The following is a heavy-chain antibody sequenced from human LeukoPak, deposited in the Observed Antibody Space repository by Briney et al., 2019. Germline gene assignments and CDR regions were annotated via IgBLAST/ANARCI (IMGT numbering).Heavy chain of an antibody. CDR3: AREYQLLGYYYYMDV. Sequence: SETLSLTCTVSGGSISSYYWSWIRQPPGKGLEWIGYIYYSGSTNYNPSLKSRVTISVDTSKNQFSLKLSSVTAADTAVYHCAREYQLLGYYYYMDVWGKGTTVTVSS. CDR1: GGSISSYY. CDR2: IYYSGST. D-gene: IGHD2-2*01. V-gene: IGHV4-59*12. J-gene: IGHJ6*03.